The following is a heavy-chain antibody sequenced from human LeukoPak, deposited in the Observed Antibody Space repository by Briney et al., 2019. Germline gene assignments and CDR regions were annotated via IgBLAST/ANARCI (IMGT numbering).Heavy chain of an antibody. Sequence: GGSLRLSCAASGFTFSSYSMSWVRQAPGEGRERVSAISGSGGSTYYADPVKGRFTISRDNSKNTLYLQMNSLSAEDTAVYYCAKDLGPRGVVVPDAMDVWGQGPTVTVSS. CDR3: AKDLGPRGVVVPDAMDV. V-gene: IGHV3-23*01. J-gene: IGHJ6*02. CDR1: GFTFSSYS. D-gene: IGHD2-2*01. CDR2: ISGSGGST.